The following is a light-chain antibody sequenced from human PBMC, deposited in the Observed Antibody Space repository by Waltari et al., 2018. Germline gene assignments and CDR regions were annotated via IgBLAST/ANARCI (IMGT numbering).Light chain of an antibody. CDR1: GSHIGAGYD. V-gene: IGLV1-40*01. CDR2: GTS. CDR3: QSYDTTLSVV. Sequence: SVLMQPPSVSGAPGQKVTISCTGRGSHIGAGYDVHWYQQLPRAAPKLLIYGTSSRPLGVPDRFFGSTSGTAASLAITGLQAEDEADYYCQSYDTTLSVVFGGGTKLTVL. J-gene: IGLJ3*02.